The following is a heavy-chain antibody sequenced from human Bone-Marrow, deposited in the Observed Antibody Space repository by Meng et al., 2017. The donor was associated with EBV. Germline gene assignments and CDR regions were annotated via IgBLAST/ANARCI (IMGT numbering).Heavy chain of an antibody. Sequence: QVQVGQSGAEVKKPRSSVKVSCKTSGGTFRSDAISWVRQAPGQGLEWMGGLIPMSDAPHYAQKFQGRVTITADESTSTHYMDLSGLRSEDTAVYYCASESGRGFTPDYWGQGTLVTVSS. CDR3: ASESGRGFTPDY. D-gene: IGHD3-10*01. CDR1: GGTFRSDA. CDR2: LIPMSDAP. J-gene: IGHJ4*02. V-gene: IGHV1-69*01.